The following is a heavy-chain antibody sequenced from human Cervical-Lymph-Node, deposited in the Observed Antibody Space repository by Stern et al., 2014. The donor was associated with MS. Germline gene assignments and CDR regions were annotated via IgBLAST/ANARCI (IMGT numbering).Heavy chain of an antibody. CDR1: GDSISNYY. CDR3: ARNVRAAAGTFYFDY. V-gene: IGHV4-4*07. D-gene: IGHD6-13*01. J-gene: IGHJ4*02. Sequence: VQLVESGPGLVKPSETLSLTCTVSGDSISNYYWSWIRQPAGKRLEWIGRIYDSDNTNYNPSLKRRDTMSIETSKNPFLLKLHSGTAADTGVYYCARNVRAAAGTFYFDYWGQGSQVTVSS. CDR2: IYDSDNT.